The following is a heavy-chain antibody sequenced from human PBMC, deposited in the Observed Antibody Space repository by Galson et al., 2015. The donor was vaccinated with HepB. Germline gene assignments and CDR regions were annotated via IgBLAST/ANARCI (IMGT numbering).Heavy chain of an antibody. Sequence: SLRLSCASSGFTFTNYPMSWVRQAPGRGLEWVSTISGSGGSTYYADSVKGRFTISRDNSKNTLFLQLNSLRAEDTAVYYCAKAHQMTYTFLFFDYWGQGALVTVSS. CDR1: GFTFTNYP. CDR3: AKAHQMTYTFLFFDY. CDR2: ISGSGGST. J-gene: IGHJ4*02. D-gene: IGHD3-3*02. V-gene: IGHV3-23*01.